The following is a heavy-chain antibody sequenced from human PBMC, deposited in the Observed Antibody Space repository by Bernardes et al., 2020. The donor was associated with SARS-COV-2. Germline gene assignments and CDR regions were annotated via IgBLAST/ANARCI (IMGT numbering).Heavy chain of an antibody. J-gene: IGHJ5*02. CDR2: IDSGGGST. CDR1: GFTFSSYW. CDR3: TRGPIAGTPMAQVDRRFDP. V-gene: IGHV3-74*01. D-gene: IGHD5-18*01. Sequence: GGSLRLSCAASGFTFSSYWMHWVRQDPGKGLEWVARIDSGGGSTTYADSVKGRFTVSRDNAKSMLLLQMDRLRVEDTAIYYCTRGPIAGTPMAQVDRRFDPWGQGTLVTVSS.